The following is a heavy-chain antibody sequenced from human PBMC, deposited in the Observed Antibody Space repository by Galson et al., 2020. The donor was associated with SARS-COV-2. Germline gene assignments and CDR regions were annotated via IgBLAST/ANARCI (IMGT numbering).Heavy chain of an antibody. J-gene: IGHJ6*02. Sequence: GGSLRLSCAASEFTFNYFGMNWVRQAPGKGLEWVSFISSSSSYIYYADSVKGRFTISRDNAKNSLYLQMSSLRADDTAVYYCVRVRLGELALAGHYYGMDVWGQGTTVTVTS. V-gene: IGHV3-21*01. D-gene: IGHD3-16*02. CDR3: VRVRLGELALAGHYYGMDV. CDR2: ISSSSSYI. CDR1: EFTFNYFG.